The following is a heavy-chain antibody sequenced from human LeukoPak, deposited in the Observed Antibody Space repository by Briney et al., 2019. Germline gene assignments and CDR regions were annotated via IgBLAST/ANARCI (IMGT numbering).Heavy chain of an antibody. J-gene: IGHJ6*03. V-gene: IGHV4-59*01. CDR1: GGSISSYY. CDR3: ARAQGGLGTTARYYYYYYMDV. D-gene: IGHD7-27*01. Sequence: SETLSLTCTVSGGSISSYYWSWIRQPPGKGLEWLGYIYYSGSTNYNPSLKSRVTISVDTSKNQFSLKLSSVTAADTAVYYCARAQGGLGTTARYYYYYYMDVWGKGTTVTVSS. CDR2: IYYSGST.